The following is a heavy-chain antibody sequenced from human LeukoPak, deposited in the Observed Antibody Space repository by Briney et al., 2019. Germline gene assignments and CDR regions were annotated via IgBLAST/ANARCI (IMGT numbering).Heavy chain of an antibody. J-gene: IGHJ6*04. CDR2: ISSSGSTI. Sequence: PGGSLRLSCAASGFTFSNAWMNWVRQAPGKGLEWVSYISSSGSTIYYADSVKGRFTISRDNAKNSLYLQMSSLRAEDTAVYYCAELGITMIGGVWGKGTTVTISS. V-gene: IGHV3-48*04. D-gene: IGHD3-10*02. CDR1: GFTFSNAW. CDR3: AELGITMIGGV.